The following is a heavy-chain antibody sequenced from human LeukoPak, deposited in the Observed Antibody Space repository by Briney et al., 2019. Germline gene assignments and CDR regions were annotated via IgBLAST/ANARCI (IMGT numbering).Heavy chain of an antibody. V-gene: IGHV4-39*01. CDR1: GDSISNHIYY. CDR2: VYYTGNA. Sequence: SETLSLTCAVSGDSISNHIYYWDWIRQTPGKGLEWIGAVYYTGNAYYNPSLKSRVTISVGTSDIRFSLHLSSVNAADTAIYYCARLRALSGHRGAFDIWGQGTLVTVSS. J-gene: IGHJ3*02. D-gene: IGHD5/OR15-5a*01. CDR3: ARLRALSGHRGAFDI.